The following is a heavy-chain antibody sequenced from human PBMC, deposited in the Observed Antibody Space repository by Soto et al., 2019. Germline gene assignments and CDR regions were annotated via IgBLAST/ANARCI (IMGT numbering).Heavy chain of an antibody. CDR1: GGSISSGGYY. Sequence: TSETLSLTCTVSGGSISSGGYYWSWIRQHPGKGLEWIGYIYYSGSTYYNPSLKSRVTISVDTSKNQFSLKLSSVTAADTAVYYCARGLDVNWFDPWGQGTLVTVSS. CDR3: ARGLDVNWFDP. D-gene: IGHD3-16*01. CDR2: IYYSGST. V-gene: IGHV4-31*03. J-gene: IGHJ5*02.